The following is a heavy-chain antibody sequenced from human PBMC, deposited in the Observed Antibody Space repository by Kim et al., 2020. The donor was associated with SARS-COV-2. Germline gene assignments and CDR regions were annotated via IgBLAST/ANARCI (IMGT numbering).Heavy chain of an antibody. V-gene: IGHV4-34*01. CDR2: INHSGST. CDR3: ARRHGPTRYFEL. CDR1: GGSFSGYY. D-gene: IGHD6-25*01. J-gene: IGHJ2*01. Sequence: SETLSLTCAVYGGSFSGYYWSWIRQPPGKGLEWMGEINHSGSTNYNPSLKSRVTVSVDTSKNQCSLKLSSVTAADTAVYYCARRHGPTRYFELWGRGTLVTVSS.